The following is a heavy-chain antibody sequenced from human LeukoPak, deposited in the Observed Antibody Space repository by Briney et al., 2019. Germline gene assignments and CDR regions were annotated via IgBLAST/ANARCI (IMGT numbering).Heavy chain of an antibody. CDR2: ISSSGSTI. D-gene: IGHD3-10*01. CDR1: GFTFSSYE. CDR3: AREGGVLLWFGELPTRDALDI. J-gene: IGHJ3*02. V-gene: IGHV3-48*03. Sequence: PGGSLRLSCAASGFTFSSYEMNWVRQAPGKGLEWVPYISSSGSTIYYADSVKGRFTISRDNAKNSLYLQMNSLRAEDTAVYYCAREGGVLLWFGELPTRDALDIWGQGTMVTVSS.